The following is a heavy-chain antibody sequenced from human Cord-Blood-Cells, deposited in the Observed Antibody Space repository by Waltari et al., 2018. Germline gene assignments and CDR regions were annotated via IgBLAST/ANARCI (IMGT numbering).Heavy chain of an antibody. CDR1: GGTLRSYA. CDR2: IIPIFGTS. CDR3: AREGSITMIQGVIAFDY. Sequence: QVQLVQSRAEVKKPVSSVKVSCKAPGGTLRSYAISWVRQAPEQGLEWMGGIIPIFGTSNYAQKFQGRVTITADESTSTAYMELSSLRSEDTAVYYSAREGSITMIQGVIAFDYWGQGTRVNVS. J-gene: IGHJ4*02. D-gene: IGHD3-10*01. V-gene: IGHV1-69*01.